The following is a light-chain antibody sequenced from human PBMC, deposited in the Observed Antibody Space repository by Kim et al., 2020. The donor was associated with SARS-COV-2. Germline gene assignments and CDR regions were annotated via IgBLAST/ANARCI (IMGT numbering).Light chain of an antibody. V-gene: IGKV1-5*03. Sequence: GDRVTITNRVSQSIGSSLAWHQQKPEIAHRPLIHMASNFESGAPSRFRGSGSGIEFTLNICSLQPDDFASYQCKQYNNYSSLTVGQRTKVDI. CDR1: QSIGSS. CDR2: MAS. CDR3: KQYNNYSSLT. J-gene: IGKJ1*01.